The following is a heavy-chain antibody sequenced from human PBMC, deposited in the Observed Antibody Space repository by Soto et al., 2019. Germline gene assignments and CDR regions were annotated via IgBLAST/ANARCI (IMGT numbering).Heavy chain of an antibody. V-gene: IGHV4-39*01. Sequence: QLQLQESGPGLVMLSETLSLTCTVSGGSISSSSYYWGWIRQPPGKGLEWIGSIYYSGSTYYNPSLKSRVTISVDTSKNQFSLKLSSVTAADTAVYYCARQRYGYNFGRYFDLWGRGTLVTVSS. D-gene: IGHD5-12*01. CDR1: GGSISSSSYY. CDR2: IYYSGST. J-gene: IGHJ2*01. CDR3: ARQRYGYNFGRYFDL.